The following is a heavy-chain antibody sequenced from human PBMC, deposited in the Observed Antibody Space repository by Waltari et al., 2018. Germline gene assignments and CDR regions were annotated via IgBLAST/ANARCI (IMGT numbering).Heavy chain of an antibody. J-gene: IGHJ4*02. CDR2: IYYSGST. D-gene: IGHD3-3*01. CDR1: GGSIRSGGYY. CDR3: ASTGGELRFLEWLPPGY. V-gene: IGHV4-31*03. Sequence: QVQLQESGPGLVKPSQTLSLPCTVSGGSIRSGGYYWSWIRQHPGKGLEWIGYIYYSGSTYYNPSLKSRVTISVDTSKNQFSLKLSSVTAADTAVYYCASTGGELRFLEWLPPGYWGQGTLVTVSS.